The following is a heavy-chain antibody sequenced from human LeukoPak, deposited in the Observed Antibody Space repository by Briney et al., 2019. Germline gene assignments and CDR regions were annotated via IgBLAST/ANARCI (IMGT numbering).Heavy chain of an antibody. D-gene: IGHD3-3*01. V-gene: IGHV3-21*01. CDR1: GFTLRDYG. CDR2: ISSSGGYI. CDR3: ATYGSGYLYY. Sequence: GGSLRLSCAASGFTLRDYGINWVRQAPGKGLEWVSSISSSGGYIYYADSVKGRFTISRDNAKNTLYLQMNSLRAEDTAAYYCATYGSGYLYYWGQGTLVTVSS. J-gene: IGHJ4*02.